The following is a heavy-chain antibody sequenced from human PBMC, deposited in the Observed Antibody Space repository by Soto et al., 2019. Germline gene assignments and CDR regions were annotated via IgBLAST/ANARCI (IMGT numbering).Heavy chain of an antibody. CDR1: GFTVSSNY. D-gene: IGHD3-22*01. V-gene: IGHV3-53*04. CDR2: IYSGGST. CDR3: ARAVPDYYDSSGHYYYYGMDV. Sequence: EVQLVESGGGLVQPGGSLRLSCAASGFTVSSNYMSWVRQAPGKGLEWVSVIYSGGSTYYADSVKGRFTISRHNSKNTLYLQRNSLRAEDTAVYYCARAVPDYYDSSGHYYYYGMDVWGQGTTVTVSS. J-gene: IGHJ6*02.